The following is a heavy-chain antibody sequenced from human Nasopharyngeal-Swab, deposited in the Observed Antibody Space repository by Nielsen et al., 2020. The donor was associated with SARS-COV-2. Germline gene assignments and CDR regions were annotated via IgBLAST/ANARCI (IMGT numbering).Heavy chain of an antibody. Sequence: SGPTLVQPTQTLTLPFTFSGFSLSTSAVGVGCIRHPPGKALEWLALIYWDDDKRYSPSLKSRLTITKDTSKNQVVLTMTNMDPVDTATYYCAHSGVAYYYDGMDVWGQGTTVTVAS. D-gene: IGHD2-15*01. J-gene: IGHJ6*02. CDR3: AHSGVAYYYDGMDV. CDR2: IYWDDDK. V-gene: IGHV2-5*02. CDR1: GFSLSTSAVG.